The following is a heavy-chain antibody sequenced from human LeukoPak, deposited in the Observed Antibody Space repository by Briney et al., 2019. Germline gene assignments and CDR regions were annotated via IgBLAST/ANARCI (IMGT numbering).Heavy chain of an antibody. CDR1: GFTFRRYW. D-gene: IGHD3-10*01. CDR2: INQAGSEK. J-gene: IGHJ4*02. CDR3: ARVTPGGVGSFDY. Sequence: GGSLRLSCAASGFTFRRYWMSWVRQAPGKGLEWVADINQAGSEKFYVDSVKGRFTISRDNAKISLYLQMNSLRAEDTAVYYCARVTPGGVGSFDYWGQGTLVTVSS. V-gene: IGHV3-7*01.